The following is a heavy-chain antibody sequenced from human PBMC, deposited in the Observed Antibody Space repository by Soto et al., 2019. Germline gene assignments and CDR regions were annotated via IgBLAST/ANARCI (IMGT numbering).Heavy chain of an antibody. D-gene: IGHD6-6*01. J-gene: IGHJ4*02. CDR1: GFTVSTNY. Sequence: EVQLVESGGGLVQPGGSLRLSCAASGFTVSTNYMSWVRQAPGKGLEWVSLIFSGGSTYYADSVKGRFTISRDSSKNTLYLQMNSLRAEDTAVYYCARDPSIAARLGYWGQGTLVPVSS. V-gene: IGHV3-66*01. CDR2: IFSGGST. CDR3: ARDPSIAARLGY.